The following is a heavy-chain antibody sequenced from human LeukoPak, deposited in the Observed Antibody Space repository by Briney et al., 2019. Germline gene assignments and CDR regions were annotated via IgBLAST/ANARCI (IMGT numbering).Heavy chain of an antibody. Sequence: ASETLSLTCAVYGGSFSGYYWSWIRQPPGKGLEWIGEINHSGSTNYNPSLKSRVTISVDTSKNQFSLKLSSVTAADTAVYYCARGIRRSLTIFGVGASRWFDPWGQGTLVTVSS. D-gene: IGHD3-3*01. J-gene: IGHJ5*02. CDR1: GGSFSGYY. V-gene: IGHV4-34*01. CDR2: INHSGST. CDR3: ARGIRRSLTIFGVGASRWFDP.